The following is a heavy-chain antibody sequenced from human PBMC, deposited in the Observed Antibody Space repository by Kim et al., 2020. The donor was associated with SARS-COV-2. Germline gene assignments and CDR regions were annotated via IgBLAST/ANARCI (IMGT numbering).Heavy chain of an antibody. V-gene: IGHV4-30-4*01. CDR1: GGSISSGDYY. J-gene: IGHJ6*02. CDR3: ARAWSSEDIVVVPYYYGMDV. CDR2: IYYSGST. D-gene: IGHD2-2*01. Sequence: SETLSLTCTVSGGSISSGDYYWSWIRQPPGKGLEWIGYIYYSGSTYYNPSLKSRVTISVDTSKNQFSLKLSSVTAADTAVYYCARAWSSEDIVVVPYYYGMDVWGQGTTVTVSS.